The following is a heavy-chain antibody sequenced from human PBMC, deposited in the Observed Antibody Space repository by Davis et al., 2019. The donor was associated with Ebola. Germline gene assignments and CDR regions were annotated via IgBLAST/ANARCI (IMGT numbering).Heavy chain of an antibody. CDR3: AREAPFCGGDCLDY. CDR1: EFTFSSYE. J-gene: IGHJ4*02. D-gene: IGHD2-21*01. CDR2: IDSSASTT. V-gene: IGHV3-48*03. Sequence: GESLKISCAASEFTFSSYEMNWVRQAPGKGLEWVSYIDSSASTTYYADSVKGRFTISRDNAKNSLFPQMNSLTAEDTALYYCAREAPFCGGDCLDYWGQGTLVTVSS.